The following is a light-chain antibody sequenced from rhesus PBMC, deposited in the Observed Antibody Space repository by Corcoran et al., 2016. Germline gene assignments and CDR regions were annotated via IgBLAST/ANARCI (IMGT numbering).Light chain of an antibody. Sequence: QSALTQPRSVSKSLGQSVTISCTGTSNDVGGYNDVSWYQQHSGTAPRLLIYEVSKRPSGVSDRFSGSKSGNTASLTISGLQAEDEADYHCSSYWSLSTFVFGSGTKLTVL. V-gene: IGLV2S9*01. CDR2: EVS. J-gene: IGLJ6*01. CDR1: SNDVGGYND. CDR3: SSYWSLSTFV.